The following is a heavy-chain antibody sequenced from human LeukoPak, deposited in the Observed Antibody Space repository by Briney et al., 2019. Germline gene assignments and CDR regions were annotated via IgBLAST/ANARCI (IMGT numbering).Heavy chain of an antibody. J-gene: IGHJ4*02. CDR3: AGVSFSSGWYRDY. Sequence: GGSLRLSCAASGFTFSSHGMHWVRHAPGKGLEWVAVISYDGNNKYYADSVKGRFTISRDNSKNTVYLQMNSLRAEDTAVYYCAGVSFSSGWYRDYSGQGTLVTVSS. CDR2: ISYDGNNK. V-gene: IGHV3-30*03. D-gene: IGHD6-19*01. CDR1: GFTFSSHG.